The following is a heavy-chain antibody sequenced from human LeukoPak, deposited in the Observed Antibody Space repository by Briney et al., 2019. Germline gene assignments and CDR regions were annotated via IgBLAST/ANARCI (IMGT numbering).Heavy chain of an antibody. Sequence: ASVKVSCKASGYTFPSYYMHWVRQVPGQGLEWMRIINPSTGTTSYAQKFQGRVTMTRDMSTSTVYMQLSSLRSEDTAVYYCASSPLTEWLYYFDYWGQGTLVTVSS. J-gene: IGHJ4*02. CDR2: INPSTGTT. CDR1: GYTFPSYY. V-gene: IGHV1-46*01. D-gene: IGHD5-24*01. CDR3: ASSPLTEWLYYFDY.